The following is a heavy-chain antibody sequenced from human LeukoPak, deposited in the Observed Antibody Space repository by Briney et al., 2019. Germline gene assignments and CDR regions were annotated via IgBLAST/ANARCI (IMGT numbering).Heavy chain of an antibody. CDR1: GFTFSSYS. V-gene: IGHV3-21*04. D-gene: IGHD3-22*01. Sequence: GGSLRLSCTASGFTFSSYSMNWVRQAPGKGLEWVSSISSSSSYIYYADSVKGRFTISRDNSKNTLHLQMNSLRAEDTALYYCAKEGDYYDSSGHYYDWYFDLWGRGTLVTVSS. J-gene: IGHJ2*01. CDR2: ISSSSSYI. CDR3: AKEGDYYDSSGHYYDWYFDL.